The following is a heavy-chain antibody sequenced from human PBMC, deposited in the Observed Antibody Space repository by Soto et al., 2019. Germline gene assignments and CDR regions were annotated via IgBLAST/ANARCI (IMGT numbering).Heavy chain of an antibody. D-gene: IGHD3-3*01. CDR3: ARDPGFLEWLGDFDY. CDR1: GFTFSSYS. CDR2: ISSSSSYI. Sequence: EVQLVESGGGLVKPGGSLRLSCAASGFTFSSYSMNWVRQAPGKGLEWVSSISSSSSYIYYADSVKGRFTISRDNAKNSLYLQMNSLRAEDTAVYYCARDPGFLEWLGDFDYWGQGTLVTVSS. V-gene: IGHV3-21*01. J-gene: IGHJ4*02.